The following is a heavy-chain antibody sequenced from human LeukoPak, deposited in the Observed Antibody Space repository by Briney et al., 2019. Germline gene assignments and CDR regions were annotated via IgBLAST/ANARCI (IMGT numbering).Heavy chain of an antibody. CDR2: ISSSGGTT. CDR3: AKRASALAGFQYFDS. J-gene: IGHJ4*02. Sequence: GGSLRLSCAASGFTFSTYAVNWVRQAPGKGLEWVSAISSSGGTTYYADSVKGRFSISRDNSKNTLYLRMNSLRAEDTAIYYCAKRASALAGFQYFDSWGQGTLVSVSS. V-gene: IGHV3-23*01. D-gene: IGHD6-19*01. CDR1: GFTFSTYA.